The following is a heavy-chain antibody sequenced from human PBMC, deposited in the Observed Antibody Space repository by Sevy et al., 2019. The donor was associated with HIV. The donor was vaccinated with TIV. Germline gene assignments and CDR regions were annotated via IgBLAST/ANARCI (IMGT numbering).Heavy chain of an antibody. D-gene: IGHD2-15*01. CDR3: VRGPNCGVGGCQQISPYCLDV. J-gene: IGHJ6*03. CDR1: GFTFSDHY. V-gene: IGHV3-72*01. CDR2: IRNRPNSYTT. Sequence: GGSLRLSCAASGFTFSDHYVDWVRQAPGKGLEWVGRIRNRPNSYTTEYAASVKGRFTMSRDDSRNSVYLQTNSPKTQDSAVYYCVRGPNCGVGGCQQISPYCLDVWGKGATVTVSS.